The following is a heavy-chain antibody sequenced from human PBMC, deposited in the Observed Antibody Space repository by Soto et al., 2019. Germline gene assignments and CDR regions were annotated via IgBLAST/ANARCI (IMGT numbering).Heavy chain of an antibody. Sequence: QVQLVQSESEVKKPGSSVKVSCKVSGGTFKNYAISWVRQAPGQGLEWVGGIFPVFDELNYAPKLQGRVTITADEVTSTAHMELGSLTTEGPAVYFCARASDTSGYYYWGQGTLVPVSS. CDR3: ARASDTSGYYY. CDR2: IFPVFDEL. CDR1: GGTFKNYA. J-gene: IGHJ4*02. D-gene: IGHD3-22*01. V-gene: IGHV1-69*01.